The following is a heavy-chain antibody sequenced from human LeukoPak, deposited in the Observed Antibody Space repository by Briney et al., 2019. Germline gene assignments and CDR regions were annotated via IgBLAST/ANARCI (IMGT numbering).Heavy chain of an antibody. CDR1: GYTFTSYY. Sequence: GASVKVSCKASGYTFTSYYMHWVRQAPGRGLEWMGIINPSGGSTSYAQKFQGRVAMTRDTSTSTVYMELSSLRSEDTAVYYCASQRLRRDWFDPWGQGTLVTVSS. CDR3: ASQRLRRDWFDP. V-gene: IGHV1-46*01. CDR2: INPSGGST. D-gene: IGHD4-17*01. J-gene: IGHJ5*02.